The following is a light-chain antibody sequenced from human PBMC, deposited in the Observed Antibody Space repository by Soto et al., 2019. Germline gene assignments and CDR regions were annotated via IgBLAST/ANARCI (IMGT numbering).Light chain of an antibody. CDR2: AAS. J-gene: IGKJ1*01. Sequence: QMTQSPSSLSASVGERVPINCRASQSISSYLNWYQQKPGKAPKVLIYAASHLQNGVPSRFSGCGSGTDFSLTISSLQPEDFATYYCLQDYNFRTLGQGTKVDI. CDR3: LQDYNFRT. CDR1: QSISSY. V-gene: IGKV1-6*01.